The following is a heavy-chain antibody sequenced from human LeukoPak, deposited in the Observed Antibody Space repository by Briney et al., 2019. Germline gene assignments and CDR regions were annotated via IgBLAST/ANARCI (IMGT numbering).Heavy chain of an antibody. V-gene: IGHV4-39*01. CDR1: GGSISSSSYY. CDR2: IYYSGST. CDR3: ARPGIVGSKVDY. J-gene: IGHJ4*02. Sequence: PSETLSLTCTVSGGSISSSSYYWGWIRQPPGKGLEWIGSIYYSGSTYYNPSRKSRVTISVDTSKNQFSLKLSSVTAADTAVYYCARPGIVGSKVDYWGQGTLVTVSS. D-gene: IGHD1-26*01.